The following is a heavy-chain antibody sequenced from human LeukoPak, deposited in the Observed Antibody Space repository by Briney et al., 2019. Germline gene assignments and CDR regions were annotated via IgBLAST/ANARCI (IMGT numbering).Heavy chain of an antibody. CDR2: ISSSSIYI. CDR1: GFTFNDYT. CDR3: ATGLPSYSSSWYPGY. Sequence: GGSQRLSCAASGFTFNDYTMNWVRQAPGKGLEWVSSISSSSIYIFYADSLKGRFTISRDNAKNSLYLQMNSLRVEDTAVYYCATGLPSYSSSWYPGYWGQGTLVTVSS. D-gene: IGHD6-13*01. V-gene: IGHV3-21*01. J-gene: IGHJ4*02.